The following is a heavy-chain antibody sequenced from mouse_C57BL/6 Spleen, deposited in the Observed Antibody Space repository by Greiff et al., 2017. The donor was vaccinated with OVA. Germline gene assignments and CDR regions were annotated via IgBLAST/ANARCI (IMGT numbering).Heavy chain of an antibody. CDR2: IYPGSGST. J-gene: IGHJ4*01. CDR3: ARSYDYADYYAMDY. V-gene: IGHV1-55*01. CDR1: GYTFTSYW. D-gene: IGHD2-4*01. Sequence: QVQLKQSGAELVKPGASVKMSCKASGYTFTSYWITWVKQRPGQGLEWIGDIYPGSGSTNYNEKFKSKATLTVDTSSSTAYMQLSSLTSEDSAVYYCARSYDYADYYAMDYWGQGTSVTVSS.